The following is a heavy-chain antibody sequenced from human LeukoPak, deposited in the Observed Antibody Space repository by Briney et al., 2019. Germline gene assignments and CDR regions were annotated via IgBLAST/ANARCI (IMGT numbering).Heavy chain of an antibody. CDR3: ARDRHYYDSSGYRY. V-gene: IGHV3-21*01. D-gene: IGHD3-22*01. J-gene: IGHJ4*02. Sequence: GGSLRLSCTASGFTFSSYSMNWVRQAPGKGLEWVSSISTSSSYIYYADSVKGRFTISRDNARNSLYLQMNSLRAEDTAVYYCARDRHYYDSSGYRYWGQGTLVTVSS. CDR2: ISTSSSYI. CDR1: GFTFSSYS.